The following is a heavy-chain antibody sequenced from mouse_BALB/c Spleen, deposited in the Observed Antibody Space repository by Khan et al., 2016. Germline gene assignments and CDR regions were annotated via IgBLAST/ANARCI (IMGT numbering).Heavy chain of an antibody. CDR1: GFSLTSYG. V-gene: IGHV2-9*02. Sequence: QVQLKESGPGLVAPSQSLSITCTVSGFSLTSYGIHWVRQPPGKGLEWLGVIWAGGSTNYNSALMSRLSISKDNSKSQVFLKLNSLQSDDTAMYSCAREGMITCAYWGQGTLVTVSA. J-gene: IGHJ3*01. D-gene: IGHD2-4*01. CDR2: IWAGGST. CDR3: AREGMITCAY.